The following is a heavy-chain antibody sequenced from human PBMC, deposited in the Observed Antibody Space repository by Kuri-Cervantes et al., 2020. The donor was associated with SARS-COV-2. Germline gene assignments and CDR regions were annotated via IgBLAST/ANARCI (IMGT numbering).Heavy chain of an antibody. Sequence: GGSLRLSCAASGFTFDDYAMHWVRQAPGKGLEWVSGISWNSGSIGYADSVKGRFTISRDNAKNSLYLQMNSLRADDTAVYYCARRVDGTSWYFDLWGRGTLVTVSS. CDR1: GFTFDDYA. D-gene: IGHD5-24*01. J-gene: IGHJ2*01. CDR3: ARRVDGTSWYFDL. V-gene: IGHV3-9*01. CDR2: ISWNSGSI.